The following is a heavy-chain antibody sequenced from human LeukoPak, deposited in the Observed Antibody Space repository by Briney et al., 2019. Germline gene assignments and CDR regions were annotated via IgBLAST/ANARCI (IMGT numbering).Heavy chain of an antibody. V-gene: IGHV3-30-3*01. CDR2: ISYDGSNK. CDR1: GIIFSSFA. CDR3: AKVRQLLWFGELLGAFDY. Sequence: GRSLRLSCAVSGIIFSSFAMHWVRQAPGRGLEWVAGISYDGSNKYYADSVKGRFTISRDNSKNTLYLQMNSLRAEDTAVYYCAKVRQLLWFGELLGAFDYWGQGTLVTVSS. J-gene: IGHJ4*02. D-gene: IGHD3-10*01.